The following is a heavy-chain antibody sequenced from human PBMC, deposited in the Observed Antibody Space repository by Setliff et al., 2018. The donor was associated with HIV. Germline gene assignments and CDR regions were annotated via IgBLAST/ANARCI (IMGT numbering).Heavy chain of an antibody. J-gene: IGHJ4*02. D-gene: IGHD3-16*01. CDR3: ARAAASKNIRGEYYFDY. V-gene: IGHV1-46*01. Sequence: ASVKVSCKASGGTFSTYFMHWVRQAPGQGLEWMGIINPSGGSITYAQKFQGRVTITRDTSTSTVYMELSSLRSEDTAVYYCARAAASKNIRGEYYFDYWGQGTLVTVSS. CDR2: INPSGGSI. CDR1: GGTFSTYF.